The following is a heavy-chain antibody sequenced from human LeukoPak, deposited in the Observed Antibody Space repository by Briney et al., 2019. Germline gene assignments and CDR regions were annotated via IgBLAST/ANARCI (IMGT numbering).Heavy chain of an antibody. D-gene: IGHD1-26*01. J-gene: IGHJ3*02. V-gene: IGHV4-59*08. CDR2: VYYSGST. Sequence: PSETLSLTCTVSGGSISTYYWSWIRQPPGKGLEWIGYVYYSGSTHYNPSLKSRVTISVATPKNQFSLKLRSVTAADTAVYYCARGRIVGINDAFHIWGQGTMVTVSS. CDR3: ARGRIVGINDAFHI. CDR1: GGSISTYY.